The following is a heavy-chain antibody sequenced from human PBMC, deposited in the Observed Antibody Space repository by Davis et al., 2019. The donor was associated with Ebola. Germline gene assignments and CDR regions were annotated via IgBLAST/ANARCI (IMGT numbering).Heavy chain of an antibody. J-gene: IGHJ6*02. CDR3: ARARPDSHYYYYGMDV. CDR1: GGSISSYY. CDR2: INHSGST. D-gene: IGHD3-22*01. V-gene: IGHV4-34*01. Sequence: SETLSLTCTVSGGSISSYYWSWIRQPPGKGLEWIGEINHSGSTNYNPSLKSRVTISVDTSKNQFSLKLSSVTAADTAVYYCARARPDSHYYYYGMDVWGQGTTVTVSS.